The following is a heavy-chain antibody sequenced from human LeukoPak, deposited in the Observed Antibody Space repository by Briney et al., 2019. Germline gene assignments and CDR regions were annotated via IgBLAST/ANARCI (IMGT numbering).Heavy chain of an antibody. CDR1: GFPFSDYY. J-gene: IGHJ4*02. CDR2: ISDGGNTI. D-gene: IGHD3-3*01. V-gene: IGHV3-11*01. CDR3: ARGPFWSGYYDD. Sequence: GGSLRLSCAASGFPFSDYYMSWIRQAPGKGLEWVSYISDGGNTIYYADSVKGRFTISRDNAKNSLYLQVNSLRSEDTAVYHCARGPFWSGYYDDWGQGTLVTVSS.